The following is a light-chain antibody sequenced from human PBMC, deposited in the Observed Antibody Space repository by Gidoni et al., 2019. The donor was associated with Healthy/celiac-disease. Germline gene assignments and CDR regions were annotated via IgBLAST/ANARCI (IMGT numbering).Light chain of an antibody. J-gene: IGKJ1*01. CDR3: LQDDNYPPT. CDR2: AAS. Sequence: IQMTQSPSSLSVSVEERVTITWRASQVIRNDLGWYQQKPGKAPKLLIYAASSLQSEVPSRFSGSGSGTDFTLTISSLQPEDFATYYCLQDDNYPPTFGQGTKVEIK. CDR1: QVIRND. V-gene: IGKV1-6*01.